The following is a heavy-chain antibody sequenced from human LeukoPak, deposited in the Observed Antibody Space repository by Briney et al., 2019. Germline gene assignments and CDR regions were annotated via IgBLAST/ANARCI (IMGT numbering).Heavy chain of an antibody. D-gene: IGHD3-10*01. Sequence: ASVKVSCKASGYTFTDHYIHWMRQAPGQGPEWMGWIYPKSGGTNSAQKFQGRVTLTRDTSISTTYMELTGLRSDDTAVYYCARIAGSGSLNWFDPWGQGTLVTLSS. J-gene: IGHJ5*02. CDR1: GYTFTDHY. CDR3: ARIAGSGSLNWFDP. V-gene: IGHV1-2*02. CDR2: IYPKSGGT.